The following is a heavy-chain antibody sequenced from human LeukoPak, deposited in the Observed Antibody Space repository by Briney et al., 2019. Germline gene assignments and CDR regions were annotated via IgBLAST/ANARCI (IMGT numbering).Heavy chain of an antibody. V-gene: IGHV3-30-3*01. Sequence: SCKASGGTFSSYAMHWVRQAPGKGLEWVAVISYDGSNEYYADSVKGRFTISRDNSKNTLYLQMNSLRAEDTAVYYCARSPLDSGSYAFDYWGQGTLVTVSS. D-gene: IGHD1-26*01. J-gene: IGHJ4*02. CDR2: ISYDGSNE. CDR3: ARSPLDSGSYAFDY. CDR1: GGTFSSYA.